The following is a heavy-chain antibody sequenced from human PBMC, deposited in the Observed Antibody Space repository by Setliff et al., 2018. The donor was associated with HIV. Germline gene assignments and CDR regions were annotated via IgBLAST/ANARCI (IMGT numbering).Heavy chain of an antibody. D-gene: IGHD3-16*01. CDR2: INIDGGST. CDR3: ARDRFRGGVGTGLAEY. J-gene: IGHJ4*02. Sequence: PGGSLRLSCAASGFTFRSYWVYWVRQPPGKGLVWVSRINIDGGSTNYADSVKGRFTISRDNAKNTLYLQMNGLSAEDTAVYYCARDRFRGGVGTGLAEYWGQGTVVTVS. V-gene: IGHV3-74*01. CDR1: GFTFRSYW.